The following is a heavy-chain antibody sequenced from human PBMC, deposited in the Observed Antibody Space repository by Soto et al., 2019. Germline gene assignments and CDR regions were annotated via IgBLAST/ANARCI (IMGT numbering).Heavy chain of an antibody. J-gene: IGHJ4*02. CDR2: IYSGGST. CDR3: ARHGYNYGGGYFDY. D-gene: IGHD5-18*01. CDR1: GVTVSSNY. V-gene: IGHV3-66*04. Sequence: EVPLVESGGGLVQPGGSLRLSCAASGVTVSSNYMSWVRQAPGKGLEWVSVIYSGGSTYYADSVKGRFTISRDNSKNTLYLQMNSQRAEDTAVYYCARHGYNYGGGYFDYWGQGTLVTVSS.